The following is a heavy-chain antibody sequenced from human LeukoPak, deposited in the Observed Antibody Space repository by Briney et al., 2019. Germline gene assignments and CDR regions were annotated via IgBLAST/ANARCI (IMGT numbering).Heavy chain of an antibody. J-gene: IGHJ4*02. CDR1: GFTFSNSC. Sequence: GGSLRLSCAASGFTFSNSCMGWVRQAPGKGLEWVASIKQDGSEKYYVDSMKGRFTMSRDNAKNSLYLQMNSLRAEDTAVYYCARVYGVTSVNYFDYWGQGTLVTVSS. D-gene: IGHD2-21*02. CDR3: ARVYGVTSVNYFDY. CDR2: IKQDGSEK. V-gene: IGHV3-7*04.